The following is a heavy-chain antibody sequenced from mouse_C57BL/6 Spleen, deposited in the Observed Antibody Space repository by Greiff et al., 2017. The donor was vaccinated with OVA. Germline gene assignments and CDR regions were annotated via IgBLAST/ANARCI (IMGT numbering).Heavy chain of an antibody. D-gene: IGHD3-1*01. Sequence: QVQLQQSGAELARPGASVKLPCKASGYTFTSYGISWVKQRTGQGLEWIGEIYPRSGNTYYNEKFKGKATLTADKSSSTAYMELRSLTSEDSAVYFCARSGDSAWFAYWGQGTLVTVSA. CDR1: GYTFTSYG. V-gene: IGHV1-81*01. CDR3: ARSGDSAWFAY. J-gene: IGHJ3*01. CDR2: IYPRSGNT.